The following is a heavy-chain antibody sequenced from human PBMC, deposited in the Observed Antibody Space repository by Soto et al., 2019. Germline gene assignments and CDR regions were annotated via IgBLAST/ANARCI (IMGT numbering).Heavy chain of an antibody. D-gene: IGHD6-13*01. J-gene: IGHJ6*02. CDR2: MNPINGAS. CDR1: GYDFTAYD. V-gene: IGHV1-8*02. Sequence: ASVKVSCKASGYDFTAYDINWVRQASGQGLEWMGWMNPINGASGSARRFQGRVFMTRNTATATAYLELTSLRSDDSAVYYCGRGPSPRAPAGGTPYYYAMDVCGQGTPVTVSS. CDR3: GRGPSPRAPAGGTPYYYAMDV.